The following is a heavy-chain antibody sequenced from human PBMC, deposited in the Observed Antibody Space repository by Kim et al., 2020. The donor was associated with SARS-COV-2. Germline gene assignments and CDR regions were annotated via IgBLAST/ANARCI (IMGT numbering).Heavy chain of an antibody. CDR1: GFTFGSYW. Sequence: GGSLRLSCAASGFTFGSYWMTWVRQAPGKGLEWVANIKQDGTQQYYVDSVRGRFTVSRDGANMYLQMNSLRAEDTAVYYCARTLTGTTGSFEYWGRGTLVTVSS. V-gene: IGHV3-7*03. CDR3: ARTLTGTTGSFEY. J-gene: IGHJ1*01. D-gene: IGHD1-1*01. CDR2: IKQDGTQQ.